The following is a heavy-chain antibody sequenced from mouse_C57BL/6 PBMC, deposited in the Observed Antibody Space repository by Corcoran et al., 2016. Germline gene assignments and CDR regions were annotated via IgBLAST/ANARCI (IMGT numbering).Heavy chain of an antibody. CDR2: IWWDDDK. D-gene: IGHD1-1*01. CDR3: ARIEGLGLAYYYGSSYGYFDY. CDR1: GFSLSTFGMG. Sequence: QVTLKESGPGILQPSQTLSLTCSFSGFSLSTFGMGVGWIRQPSGKGLEWLAHIWWDDDKYYNPALKSRLTISKDTSKNQVFLKIANVDTADTATYYCARIEGLGLAYYYGSSYGYFDYWGQGTTLTVSS. V-gene: IGHV8-8*01. J-gene: IGHJ2*01.